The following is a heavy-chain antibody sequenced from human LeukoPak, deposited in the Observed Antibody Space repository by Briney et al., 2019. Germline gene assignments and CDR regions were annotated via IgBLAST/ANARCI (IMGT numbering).Heavy chain of an antibody. J-gene: IGHJ4*02. V-gene: IGHV4-39*01. Sequence: SETLSLTCTVSGGSISSSSYYWGWIRQPPGKGLEWIGSIYYSGSTYYNPSLKSRVTISVDTSKNQFSLKLSSVTAADTAVYYCASLGWYGYYLDYWGQGTLVSVSS. CDR2: IYYSGST. CDR1: GGSISSSSYY. D-gene: IGHD6-19*01. CDR3: ASLGWYGYYLDY.